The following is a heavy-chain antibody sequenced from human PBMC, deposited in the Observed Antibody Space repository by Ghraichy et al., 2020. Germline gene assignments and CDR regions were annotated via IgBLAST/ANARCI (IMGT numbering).Heavy chain of an antibody. D-gene: IGHD4-23*01. CDR3: AREEGGYGGIIDY. J-gene: IGHJ4*02. Sequence: ESLNISCTVSGGSISSYYWSWIRQPPGKGLEWIGYIYYSGSTNYNPSLKSRVTISVDTSKNQFSLKLSSVTAADTAVYYCAREEGGYGGIIDYWGQGTLVTVSS. CDR1: GGSISSYY. V-gene: IGHV4-59*01. CDR2: IYYSGST.